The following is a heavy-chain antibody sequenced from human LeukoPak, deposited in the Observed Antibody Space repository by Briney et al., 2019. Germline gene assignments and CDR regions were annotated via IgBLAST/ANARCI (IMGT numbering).Heavy chain of an antibody. D-gene: IGHD5-18*01. CDR2: IRYDGSNK. CDR3: AKGSGYSFSVGWFDP. CDR1: GFTFSSYG. J-gene: IGHJ5*02. V-gene: IGHV3-30*02. Sequence: GGSLRLSCAASGFTFSSYGMHWVRQAPGKGLEWVAFIRYDGSNKYYADSVKGRFTISRDNSKNTLYLQMNSLRAEDTAVYYCAKGSGYSFSVGWFDPWGQGTLVTVSS.